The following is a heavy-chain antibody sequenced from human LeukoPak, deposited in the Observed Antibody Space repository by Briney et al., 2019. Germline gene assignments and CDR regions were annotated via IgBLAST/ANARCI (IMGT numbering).Heavy chain of an antibody. CDR2: IHNSGST. V-gene: IGHV4-59*11. J-gene: IGHJ4*02. Sequence: PSETLSLTCAVSGGSISSHYWSWIRQPPGKGLEWIGYIHNSGSTNYYPSLKSRVTISVDTSKNQFSLKLTSVTAADTAVYYCARGAGWYDYWGQGTLVTVSS. CDR1: GGSISSHY. CDR3: ARGAGWYDY. D-gene: IGHD6-19*01.